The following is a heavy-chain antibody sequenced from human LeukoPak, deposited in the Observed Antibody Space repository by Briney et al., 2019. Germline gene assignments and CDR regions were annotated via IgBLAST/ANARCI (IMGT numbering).Heavy chain of an antibody. CDR2: IYYSGST. J-gene: IGHJ4*02. CDR1: GGSISSYY. CDR3: ARTDPYGHLYY. Sequence: SETLSLTCTVSGGSISSYYWSWIRQRPGKGLEWIGYIYYSGSTNYNPSLKSRVTISVDTSKNQFSLKLSSVTAADPAVYYCARTDPYGHLYYWGQGTLVTVSS. D-gene: IGHD3-10*01. V-gene: IGHV4-59*01.